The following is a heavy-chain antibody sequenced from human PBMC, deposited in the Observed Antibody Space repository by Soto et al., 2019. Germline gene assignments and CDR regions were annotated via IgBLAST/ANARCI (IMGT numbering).Heavy chain of an antibody. CDR1: GGSFSGYY. CDR3: ARARIAARPIDP. CDR2: INHSGST. J-gene: IGHJ5*02. V-gene: IGHV4-34*01. D-gene: IGHD6-6*01. Sequence: QVQLQQWGAGLLKPSETLSLTCAVYGGSFSGYYWSWIRQPPGKGLEWIGEINHSGSTNYNPSLKSRVTISVDTSKNQFSLKLSSVTAADTAVYYCARARIAARPIDPWGQGTLVTVSS.